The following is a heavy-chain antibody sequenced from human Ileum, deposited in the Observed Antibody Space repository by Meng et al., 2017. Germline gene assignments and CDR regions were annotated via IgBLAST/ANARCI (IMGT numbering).Heavy chain of an antibody. CDR3: ARGVGAPTYYFDY. V-gene: IGHV1-69*05. J-gene: IGHJ4*02. CDR2: IIPIFGTA. D-gene: IGHD1-26*01. CDR1: GGTFSSYA. Sequence: SVKVSCKASGGTFSSYAISWVRQAPGQGLEWMGGIIPIFGTANYAQKFQGRVTITTDESTSTAYMELSSLRSEDTAVYYCARGVGAPTYYFDYWGQGTLVTVSS.